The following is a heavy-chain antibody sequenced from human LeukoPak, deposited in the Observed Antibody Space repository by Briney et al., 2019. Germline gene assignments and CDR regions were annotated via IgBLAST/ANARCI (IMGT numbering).Heavy chain of an antibody. J-gene: IGHJ4*02. CDR3: ARDRGSGSYEGYYFDY. D-gene: IGHD3-10*01. Sequence: GRSLRLSCAASGFTFSGYGTHWVRQAPGKGLEWGAIIWYDGSKKYHAASVKGRFTISRDNSKNTLYLQMNSLRAEDTAVYCWARDRGSGSYEGYYFDYWGQGTLVTVSS. CDR1: GFTFSGYG. V-gene: IGHV3-33*01. CDR2: IWYDGSKK.